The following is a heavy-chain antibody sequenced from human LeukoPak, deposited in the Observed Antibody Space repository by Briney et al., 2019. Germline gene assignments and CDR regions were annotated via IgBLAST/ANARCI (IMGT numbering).Heavy chain of an antibody. Sequence: PGASLRLSCAASGFSFNTYPMNWVPQAPGKELEWVSSFLTGGGTYYPDSVKGRFTISRDDSKNTLYLQMNSLRAEDTAIYYCAKSYSGTYRSFDYWGQGTLVAVSS. CDR2: FLTGGGT. CDR1: GFSFNTYP. J-gene: IGHJ4*02. V-gene: IGHV3-23*01. D-gene: IGHD1-26*01. CDR3: AKSYSGTYRSFDY.